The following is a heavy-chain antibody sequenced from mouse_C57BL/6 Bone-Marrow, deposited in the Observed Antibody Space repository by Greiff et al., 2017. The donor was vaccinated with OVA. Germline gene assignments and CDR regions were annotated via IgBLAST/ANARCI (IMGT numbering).Heavy chain of an antibody. Sequence: QVQLQQPGAELVKPGASVKMSCKASGYTFTSYWITWVKQRPGQGLEWIGDIYPGSGSTNYNEKFKSKATLTVDTSSSTAYMQLSSLTSYVSSFYSCSNFYGSLFDYWGHGTTLTVSS. V-gene: IGHV1-55*01. CDR2: IYPGSGST. CDR3: SNFYGSLFDY. D-gene: IGHD1-1*01. CDR1: GYTFTSYW. J-gene: IGHJ2*01.